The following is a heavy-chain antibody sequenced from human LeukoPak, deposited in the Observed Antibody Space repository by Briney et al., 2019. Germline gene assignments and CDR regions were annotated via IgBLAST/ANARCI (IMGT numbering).Heavy chain of an antibody. CDR3: AKAPWGYGGCFDY. Sequence: ASVKVSCKASGYTFSGYYMHWVRQAPGQGLEWMGWINPNSGGTNYAQKFQGRVTMTRDTSISTAYMELSRLRSDDTAVYYCAKAPWGYGGCFDYWGQGTLVTVSS. CDR2: INPNSGGT. V-gene: IGHV1-2*02. D-gene: IGHD4-23*01. J-gene: IGHJ4*02. CDR1: GYTFSGYY.